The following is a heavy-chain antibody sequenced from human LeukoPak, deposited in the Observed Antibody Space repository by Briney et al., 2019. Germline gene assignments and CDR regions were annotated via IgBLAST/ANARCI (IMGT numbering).Heavy chain of an antibody. CDR2: ISGSGDST. D-gene: IGHD6-13*01. CDR1: GFIFNSYA. Sequence: PGGSLRLSCAASGFIFNSYAMSWVRQAPGKGLEWVSTISGSGDSTYYADSVKGRFIISRDNAKNTLYLQMNSLRAEDTAVYYCARDESAAPLSYWGQGTLVTVSS. J-gene: IGHJ4*02. V-gene: IGHV3-23*01. CDR3: ARDESAAPLSY.